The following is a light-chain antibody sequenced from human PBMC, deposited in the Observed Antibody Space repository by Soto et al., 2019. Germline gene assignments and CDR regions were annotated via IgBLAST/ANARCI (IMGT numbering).Light chain of an antibody. Sequence: ESVLTQSPGTLSLSPGERAIISCRASQNIRKNYLAWYQQKSGQAPRLLIFGASSRATGIPDRFSGSGSGTDFTLTISRLEPEDFAVHYCQQHGISHITFGQGTRLESK. J-gene: IGKJ5*01. CDR2: GAS. V-gene: IGKV3-20*01. CDR3: QQHGISHIT. CDR1: QNIRKNY.